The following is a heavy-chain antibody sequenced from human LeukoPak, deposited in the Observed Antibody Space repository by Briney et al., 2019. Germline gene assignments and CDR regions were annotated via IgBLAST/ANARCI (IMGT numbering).Heavy chain of an antibody. Sequence: SSETLSLTCTVSGGSISSRSYYWGWIRQPPGKGLEWIGTINYNGNTYYTPSFKSRVTISEDTSENQFSLKLTSVTAADTAVYYCARREVGTMSDYWGQGILVTVSS. CDR3: ARREVGTMSDY. V-gene: IGHV4-39*01. J-gene: IGHJ4*02. CDR2: INYNGNT. CDR1: GGSISSRSYY. D-gene: IGHD1-1*01.